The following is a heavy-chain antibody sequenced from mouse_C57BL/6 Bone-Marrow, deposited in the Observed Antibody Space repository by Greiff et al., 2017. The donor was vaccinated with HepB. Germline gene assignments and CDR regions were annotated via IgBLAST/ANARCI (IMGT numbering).Heavy chain of an antibody. CDR1: GFSLTSYA. CDR3: ARKGYGNYDWYFDV. CDR2: IWTGGGT. Sequence: VKVVESGPGLVAPSQSLSITCTVSGFSLTSYAISWVRQPPGKGLEWLVVIWTGGGTNYNSALKSRLSISKDNSKSQVFLKMNSLQTDDTARYYCARKGYGNYDWYFDVWGTGTTVTVSS. D-gene: IGHD2-1*01. V-gene: IGHV2-9-1*01. J-gene: IGHJ1*03.